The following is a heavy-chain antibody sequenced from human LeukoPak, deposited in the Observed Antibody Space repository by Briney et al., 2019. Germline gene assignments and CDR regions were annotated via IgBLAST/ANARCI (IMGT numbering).Heavy chain of an antibody. CDR1: GFTFSSYA. CDR3: ASSPENTFYYYGMDV. V-gene: IGHV3-23*01. D-gene: IGHD1/OR15-1a*01. J-gene: IGHJ6*02. CDR2: ISGSGGST. Sequence: GGSLGHSCAASGFTFSSYAMSWVRQAPGKGLEWVSAISGSGGSTYYADSVKGRFTISRDNSKNTLYLQMNSLRAEDTAVYYCASSPENTFYYYGMDVWGQGTTVTVSS.